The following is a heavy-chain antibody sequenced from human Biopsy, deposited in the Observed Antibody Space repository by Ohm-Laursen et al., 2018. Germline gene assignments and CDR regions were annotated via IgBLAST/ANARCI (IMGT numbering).Heavy chain of an antibody. CDR2: IFYREST. CDR3: ARDYDTSGYYYVS. J-gene: IGHJ5*01. CDR1: VGSFSGYY. Sequence: TLSLTCAVYVGSFSGYYWGWIRQPPGKGLEWIGSIFYRESTHYKPSLKSRINISVDTSKNQFSLKVNSVTAADTAVYYCARDYDTSGYYYVSWGQGTLVTVSS. D-gene: IGHD3-22*01. V-gene: IGHV4-34*12.